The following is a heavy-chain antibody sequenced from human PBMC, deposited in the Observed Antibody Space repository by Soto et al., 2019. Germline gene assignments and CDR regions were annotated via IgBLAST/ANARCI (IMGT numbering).Heavy chain of an antibody. J-gene: IGHJ4*02. D-gene: IGHD3-3*01. V-gene: IGHV4-59*08. CDR2: IYYSGST. Sequence: SETLSLTCTVSGGSISSYYWSWIRQPPGKGLEWIGYIYYSGSTNYNPSLKSRVTISVDTSKNQFSLKLSSVTAADTAVYYCARLRGGEHYDFWSGYYLDYWGQGTLVTVSS. CDR1: GGSISSYY. CDR3: ARLRGGEHYDFWSGYYLDY.